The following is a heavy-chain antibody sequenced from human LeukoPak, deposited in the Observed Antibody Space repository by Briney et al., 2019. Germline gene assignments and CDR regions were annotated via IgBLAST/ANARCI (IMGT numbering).Heavy chain of an antibody. CDR3: AKATVDRDAFDI. D-gene: IGHD4-23*01. V-gene: IGHV3-23*01. J-gene: IGHJ3*02. CDR2: ISGSGGST. CDR1: GFTFSSYA. Sequence: GGSLRLSCAASGFTFSSYAMSWVRQAPGKGLEGVSAISGSGGSTYYADSVKGRFTISRDNSKNTLYLQMNSLRAEDTAVYYCAKATVDRDAFDIWGQGTMVTVSS.